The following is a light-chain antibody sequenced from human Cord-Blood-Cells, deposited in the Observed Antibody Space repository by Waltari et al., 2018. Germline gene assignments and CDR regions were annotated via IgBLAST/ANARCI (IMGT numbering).Light chain of an antibody. CDR1: SSNIGSNY. Sequence: QSVLTQPPSASGTPGQRVTISCSGSSSNIGSNYVYWYQQLPGTAPKLLLYRNNQRPAGVPDRFSVSKSGTSASLAISGLRSEDEADYYCAAWDDSLSGRVFGGGTKLTVL. V-gene: IGLV1-47*01. CDR3: AAWDDSLSGRV. J-gene: IGLJ3*02. CDR2: RNN.